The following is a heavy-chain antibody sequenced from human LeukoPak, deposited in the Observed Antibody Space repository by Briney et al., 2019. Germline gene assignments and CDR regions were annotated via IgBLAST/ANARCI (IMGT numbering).Heavy chain of an antibody. J-gene: IGHJ4*02. CDR1: GFTFGVYY. CDR3: AREHWAAPDH. Sequence: PGGFLRLSCAASGFTFGVYYMTWIRQAPGRGLEPLSFISPTGDIIKYVDSVKGRLTISRDNAKSSMYLEMNSLRAEDTAVYYCAREHWAAPDHWGQGTLVTVSP. D-gene: IGHD3-16*01. CDR2: ISPTGDII. V-gene: IGHV3-11*01.